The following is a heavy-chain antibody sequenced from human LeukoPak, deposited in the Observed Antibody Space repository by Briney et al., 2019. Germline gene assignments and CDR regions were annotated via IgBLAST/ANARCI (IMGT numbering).Heavy chain of an antibody. CDR3: ARVGYSGWNLEY. J-gene: IGHJ4*02. CDR2: INQGGSVK. Sequence: GGSLRLSCAASGFTFRSYWMSWVRQAPGKGLEWVANINQGGSVKYYVDSVKGRFTISRDDAKNSPYVRMNSLRDEDTAVYYCARVGYSGWNLEYWGQGTLVTVSS. CDR1: GFTFRSYW. V-gene: IGHV3-7*01. D-gene: IGHD5-12*01.